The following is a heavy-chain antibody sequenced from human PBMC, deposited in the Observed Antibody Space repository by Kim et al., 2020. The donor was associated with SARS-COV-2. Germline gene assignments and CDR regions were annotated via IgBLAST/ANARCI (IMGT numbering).Heavy chain of an antibody. J-gene: IGHJ4*02. CDR2: IYYSGST. CDR1: GGSISSSSYY. V-gene: IGHV4-39*01. D-gene: IGHD3-10*01. Sequence: SETLSLTCTVSGGSISSSSYYWGWIRQPPGKGLEWIGSIYYSGSTYYNPSLKSRVTISVDTSKNQFSLKLSSVTAADTAVYYCAGTPNYYGSGSYSPRGLRGLYYFDYWGQGTLVTVSS. CDR3: AGTPNYYGSGSYSPRGLRGLYYFDY.